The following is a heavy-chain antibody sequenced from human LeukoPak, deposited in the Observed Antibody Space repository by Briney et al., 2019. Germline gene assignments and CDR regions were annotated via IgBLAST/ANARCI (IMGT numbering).Heavy chain of an antibody. J-gene: IGHJ6*02. CDR1: GGSFSGYY. CDR3: ARVRASRRWLQLGYYGMDV. D-gene: IGHD5-24*01. Sequence: SETLSPTCAVYGGSFSGYYWSWIRQPPGKGLEWIGEINHSGSTNYNPSLKSRVTISVDTSKNQFSLKLSSVTAADTAVYYCARVRASRRWLQLGYYGMDVWGQGTTVTVSS. CDR2: INHSGST. V-gene: IGHV4-34*01.